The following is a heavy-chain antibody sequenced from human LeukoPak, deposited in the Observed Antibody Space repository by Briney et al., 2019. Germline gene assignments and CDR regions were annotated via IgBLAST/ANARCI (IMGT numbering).Heavy chain of an antibody. J-gene: IGHJ4*02. D-gene: IGHD4-17*01. Sequence: GGSLRHSCAAPGFTPNIYDMHWVRQAPGEGPEWISYFGISGTTYYADSARSAFTISRDNATNTPFMQMNSLRVDDTAIYYCAGYGVFPYWGQGTPVSVSS. V-gene: IGHV3-48*01. CDR2: FGISGTT. CDR3: AGYGVFPY. CDR1: GFTPNIYD.